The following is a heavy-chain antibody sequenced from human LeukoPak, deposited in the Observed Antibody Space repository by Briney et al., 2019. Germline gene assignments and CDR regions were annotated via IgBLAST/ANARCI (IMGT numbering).Heavy chain of an antibody. J-gene: IGHJ3*02. V-gene: IGHV1-18*01. D-gene: IGHD3-10*01. CDR2: ISAYNGNT. Sequence: ASVKVSCKASGYTFTSYGISWVRQAPGQGLEWMGWISAYNGNTNYAQKLQGRVTMTTDTSTSTAYMGLRSLRSDDTAVYYCARDGVTMVRGVRAWDNTRDAFDIWGQGTMVTVSS. CDR3: ARDGVTMVRGVRAWDNTRDAFDI. CDR1: GYTFTSYG.